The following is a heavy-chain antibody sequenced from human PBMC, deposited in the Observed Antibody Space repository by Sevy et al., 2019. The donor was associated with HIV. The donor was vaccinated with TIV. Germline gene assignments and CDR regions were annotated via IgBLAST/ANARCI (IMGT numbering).Heavy chain of an antibody. CDR1: GFIFGNHA. CDR2: ITSTGSTT. Sequence: GESLKISCAASGFIFGNHAMSWVRQTPGKGLEWVSGITSTGSTTYYMDSVKGRFNISRDNSKNTLYLQMNSLRAEDTAVYYCAKDLGWPLWGQGTLVTVSS. D-gene: IGHD2-15*01. V-gene: IGHV3-23*01. J-gene: IGHJ4*02. CDR3: AKDLGWPL.